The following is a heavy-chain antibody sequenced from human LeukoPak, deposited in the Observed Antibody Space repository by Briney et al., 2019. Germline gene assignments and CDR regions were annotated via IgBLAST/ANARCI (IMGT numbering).Heavy chain of an antibody. Sequence: SETLSLTCTVSGGSISSYCWSWIRQPPGKGLEWIGYIFYSGSTNYNPSLKSRVTISVDTSKNQFSLKLSSVTAADTAVYYCARESVSYYYGSGSILDIWGQGTMVTVSS. V-gene: IGHV4-59*12. CDR3: ARESVSYYYGSGSILDI. CDR2: IFYSGST. D-gene: IGHD3-10*01. J-gene: IGHJ3*02. CDR1: GGSISSYC.